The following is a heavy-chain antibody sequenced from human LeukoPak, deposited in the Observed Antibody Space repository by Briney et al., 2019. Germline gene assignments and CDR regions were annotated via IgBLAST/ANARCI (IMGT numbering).Heavy chain of an antibody. CDR2: ISGSGGST. J-gene: IGHJ4*02. V-gene: IGHV3-23*01. CDR3: AKARGSCLDY. Sequence: PGGSLRLSCAASGFALSSYAMSWVRQAPGKGLEWVSAISGSGGSTYYADSVKGRFTISRDNSKNTLYLQMNSLRAEDTAVYYCAKARGSCLDYWGQGTLVTVSS. D-gene: IGHD1-26*01. CDR1: GFALSSYA.